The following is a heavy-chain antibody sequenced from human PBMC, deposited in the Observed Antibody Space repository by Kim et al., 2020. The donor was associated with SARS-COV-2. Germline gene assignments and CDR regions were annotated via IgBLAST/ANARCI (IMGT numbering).Heavy chain of an antibody. CDR3: ARSIDYLAWFAP. D-gene: IGHD4-17*01. CDR1: GGSISSYY. J-gene: IGHJ5*02. V-gene: IGHV4-59*01. CDR2: IYYSGST. Sequence: SETLSLTCTVSGGSISSYYWSWIRQPPGKGLEWIGYIYYSGSTNYNPSLKSRVTISVDTSKNQFSLKLSSVTAADTAVYYCARSIDYLAWFAPWGQGTLV.